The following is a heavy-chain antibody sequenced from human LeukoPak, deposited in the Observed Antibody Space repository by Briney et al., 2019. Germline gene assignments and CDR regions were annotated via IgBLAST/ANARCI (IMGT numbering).Heavy chain of an antibody. J-gene: IGHJ3*01. Sequence: SQTLSLTCAISGDSVSSKSGVWNWIRQSPSRGLEWLGRTYYRSKWYNDYAVSVESRITINPDTSKNQFSLQLNSVTPEDTAVYYCARDPTLGGAFDVWGQGTMVTVSS. CDR2: TYYRSKWYN. CDR1: GDSVSSKSGV. D-gene: IGHD3-16*01. V-gene: IGHV6-1*01. CDR3: ARDPTLGGAFDV.